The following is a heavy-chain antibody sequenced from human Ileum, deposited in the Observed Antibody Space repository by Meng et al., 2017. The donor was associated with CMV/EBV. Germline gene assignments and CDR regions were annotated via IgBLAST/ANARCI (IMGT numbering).Heavy chain of an antibody. V-gene: IGHV3-23*01. D-gene: IGHD6-6*01. CDR2: ISGSGGST. Sequence: CAASGFTCSSYAMSWVRQAPGKGLEWVSAISGSGGSTYYADSVKGRFTISRDNSKNTLYLQMNSLRAEDTAVYYCAKGRSSSRYFDYWGQGTLVTVSS. J-gene: IGHJ4*02. CDR1: GFTCSSYA. CDR3: AKGRSSSRYFDY.